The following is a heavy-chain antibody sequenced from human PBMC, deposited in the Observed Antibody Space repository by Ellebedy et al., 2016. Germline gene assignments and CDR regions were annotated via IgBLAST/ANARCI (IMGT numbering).Heavy chain of an antibody. Sequence: ASVKVSCKASGGTFSSYAISWVRQAPGQGLEWMGGIIPILGIANYAQKFQGRVTITADKSTSTAYMELSSLRSEDTAVYYCARDRAGGHGVARERRYYYYMDVWGKGTTVTVSS. CDR1: GGTFSSYA. CDR2: IIPILGIA. CDR3: ARDRAGGHGVARERRYYYYMDV. V-gene: IGHV1-69*10. D-gene: IGHD2-15*01. J-gene: IGHJ6*03.